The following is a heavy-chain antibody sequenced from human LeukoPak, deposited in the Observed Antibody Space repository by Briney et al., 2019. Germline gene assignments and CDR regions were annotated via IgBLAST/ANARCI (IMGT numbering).Heavy chain of an antibody. CDR1: GDSVSSNSVT. D-gene: IGHD2-2*01. CDR3: ARRLTQYDCFDP. CDR2: TYYRSTWYN. V-gene: IGHV6-1*01. Sequence: SQTLSLTCAISGDSVSSNSVTWNWIRQSPSGGLEWLGRTYYRSTWYNDYAVSVRGRITVNPDASKNQFSLHLNSVTPEDTAVYYCARRLTQYDCFDPWGQGILVTVSS. J-gene: IGHJ5*02.